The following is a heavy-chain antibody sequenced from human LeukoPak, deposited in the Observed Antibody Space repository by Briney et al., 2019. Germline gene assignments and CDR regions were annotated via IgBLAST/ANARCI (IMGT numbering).Heavy chain of an antibody. CDR3: ARPGYYYDSSGIGY. CDR2: IYYSGST. D-gene: IGHD3-22*01. CDR1: GASISSSSYY. V-gene: IGHV4-39*01. Sequence: SETLSLTCTVSGASISSSSYYWGWIRQPPGKGLEWIGSIYYSGSTYYNPSLKSRVTISVDTSKNQFSLKLSSVTAADTAVYYCARPGYYYDSSGIGYWGQGTLVTVSS. J-gene: IGHJ4*02.